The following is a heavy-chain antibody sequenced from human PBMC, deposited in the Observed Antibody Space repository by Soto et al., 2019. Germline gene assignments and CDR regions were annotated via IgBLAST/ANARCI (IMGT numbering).Heavy chain of an antibody. CDR2: ISTYNNYT. CDR1: GYTFTAYA. CDR3: AREYSSSSFRX. J-gene: IGHJ4*02. Sequence: ASLKVSCNTSGYTFTAYAVSWVRQAPGQGLEWMGTISTYNNYTNYAQSLQGRLSMTADTSSSTAYMELRSLSADDTAVYYCAREYSSSSFRXWGQGTLVTVSX. D-gene: IGHD6-6*01. V-gene: IGHV1-18*01.